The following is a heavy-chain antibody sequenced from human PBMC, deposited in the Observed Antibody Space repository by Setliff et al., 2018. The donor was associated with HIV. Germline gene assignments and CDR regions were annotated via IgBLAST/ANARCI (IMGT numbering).Heavy chain of an antibody. CDR1: GVIFNNLW. D-gene: IGHD6-19*01. CDR2: INQDGGDK. CDR3: TKDHLSGWASDC. V-gene: IGHV3-7*01. J-gene: IGHJ4*02. Sequence: PGGSLRLSCAASGVIFNNLWMHWVRQVPGKGLVWISDINQDGGDKYYANSMRGRFTISRDNAKNSVYLQMNSLRVEDTAMYYCTKDHLSGWASDCWGQGTLVTVSS.